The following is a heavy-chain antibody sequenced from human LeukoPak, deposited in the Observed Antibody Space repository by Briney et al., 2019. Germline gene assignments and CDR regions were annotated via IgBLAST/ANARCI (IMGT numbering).Heavy chain of an antibody. J-gene: IGHJ3*02. CDR2: IHSGDSDT. V-gene: IGHV5-51*01. D-gene: IGHD6-19*01. Sequence: GESLKISCKASGYSSATYWIGWVRQMPGKGLEWMGIIHSGDSDTRYSPSFQGQVTISVDRSISTAYVQWSSLKASDTAIYYCASLRRSSGCRHAFDIWGQGTLVTVSS. CDR1: GYSSATYW. CDR3: ASLRRSSGCRHAFDI.